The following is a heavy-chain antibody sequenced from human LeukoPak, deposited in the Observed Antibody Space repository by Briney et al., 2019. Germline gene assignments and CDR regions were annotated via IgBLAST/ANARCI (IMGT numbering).Heavy chain of an antibody. V-gene: IGHV4-39*07. Sequence: SETLSLTCTVSGGSISIDNYHWAWIRQPPGKGLEWIGSIYQSGNTYYNASLKSRVTISVDTSKNQFSLKLRSVAAADTAVYYCARVPGPNWFDPWGQGTLVTVSS. J-gene: IGHJ5*02. CDR1: GGSISIDNYH. CDR2: IYQSGNT. CDR3: ARVPGPNWFDP.